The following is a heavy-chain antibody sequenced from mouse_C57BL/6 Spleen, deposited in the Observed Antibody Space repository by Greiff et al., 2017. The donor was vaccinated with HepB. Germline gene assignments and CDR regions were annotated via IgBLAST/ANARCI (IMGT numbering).Heavy chain of an antibody. Sequence: EVKLVESGAELVRPGASVKLSCTASGFNIKDYYMHWVKQRPEQGLEWIGRIDPEDGDTEYAPKFQGKATMTAATSSNTAYLQLSSLTSEDTAVYYCTSTMVTPYFDYWGQGTTLTVSS. J-gene: IGHJ2*01. CDR3: TSTMVTPYFDY. V-gene: IGHV14-1*01. CDR1: GFNIKDYY. D-gene: IGHD2-2*01. CDR2: IDPEDGDT.